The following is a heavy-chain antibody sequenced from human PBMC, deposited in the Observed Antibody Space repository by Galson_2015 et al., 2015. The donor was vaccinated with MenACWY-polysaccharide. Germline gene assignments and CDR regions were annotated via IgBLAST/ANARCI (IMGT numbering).Heavy chain of an antibody. V-gene: IGHV3-48*02. CDR3: ARPWGRSSATVLGI. D-gene: IGHD2-15*01. CDR1: GFTFSSYS. CDR2: ISSGGTI. Sequence: SLRLSCAASGFTFSSYSMNWVRQAPGKGLEWVSYISSGGTIYYADSAKGRFTISRDNAKNSLYLQMNSLRDDDTAVYYCARPWGRSSATVLGIWGQGAMVTVSS. J-gene: IGHJ3*02.